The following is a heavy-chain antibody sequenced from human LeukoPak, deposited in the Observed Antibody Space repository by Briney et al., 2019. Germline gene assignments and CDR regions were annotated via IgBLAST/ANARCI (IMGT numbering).Heavy chain of an antibody. Sequence: GGSLRLYCAASGFTFSSYSMNWVRQAPGKGLEWVSSISSSSSYIYYADSVKGRFTISRDNAKNSLYLQMNSLRAEDTAVYYCARDLSSGYVGDYWGQGTLVTVSS. J-gene: IGHJ4*02. D-gene: IGHD5-12*01. CDR2: ISSSSSYI. CDR3: ARDLSSGYVGDY. V-gene: IGHV3-21*01. CDR1: GFTFSSYS.